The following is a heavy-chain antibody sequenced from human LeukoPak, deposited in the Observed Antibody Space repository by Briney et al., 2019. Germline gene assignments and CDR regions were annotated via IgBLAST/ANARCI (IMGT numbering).Heavy chain of an antibody. Sequence: KPSETLSLTCAVYGGSFSGYYWSWIRQPPGKGLEWIGEINHSGSTNYNPSLKSRVTISVDKSKNQFSLKLSSVTAADTAVYYCANTVDTAMVTLAFDIWGQGTMVTVSS. D-gene: IGHD5-18*01. V-gene: IGHV4-34*01. CDR2: INHSGST. CDR3: ANTVDTAMVTLAFDI. CDR1: GGSFSGYY. J-gene: IGHJ3*02.